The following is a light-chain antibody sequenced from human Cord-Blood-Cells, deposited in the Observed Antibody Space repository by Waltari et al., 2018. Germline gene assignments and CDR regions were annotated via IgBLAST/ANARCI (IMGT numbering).Light chain of an antibody. CDR1: QSVSSN. V-gene: IGKV3-15*01. CDR3: QQYNNWPPLT. Sequence: EIVMTQSPATLSVSQGERATLSCRASQSVSSNLAWYQQKPGQAPRLLISGASTRATGIPARFSGSGSGTEFTLTISSLQSEDFAVYYCQQYNNWPPLTFGGGTKVEIK. J-gene: IGKJ4*01. CDR2: GAS.